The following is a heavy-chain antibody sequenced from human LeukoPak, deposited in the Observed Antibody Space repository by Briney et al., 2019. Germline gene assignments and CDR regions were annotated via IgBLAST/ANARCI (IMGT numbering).Heavy chain of an antibody. D-gene: IGHD3-16*02. J-gene: IGHJ4*02. CDR3: ARDGGVWGSYRFFDY. Sequence: GASVKVSCKASGYTFTSYYMHWVRQAPGRGLEWMGIINPSGGSTSYAQKFQGRVTMTRDMPTSTVYMELSSLRSEDTAVYYCARDGGVWGSYRFFDYWGQGTLVTVSS. CDR1: GYTFTSYY. V-gene: IGHV1-46*01. CDR2: INPSGGST.